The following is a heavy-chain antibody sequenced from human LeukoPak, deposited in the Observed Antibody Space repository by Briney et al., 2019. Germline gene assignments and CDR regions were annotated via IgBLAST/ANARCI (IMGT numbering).Heavy chain of an antibody. CDR1: GFTFSSDA. CDR2: ISGSGGST. CDR3: AKDRGRTWVQVAN. Sequence: GGSLRLSCIGTGFTFSSDAMGWVRQAPGKGLEWVSGISGSGGSTYYADSVKGRFTISRDNSKNTLYLQMNSLRVEDTAVYYCAKDRGRTWVQVANWGQGTLVTVSS. J-gene: IGHJ4*02. D-gene: IGHD2-15*01. V-gene: IGHV3-23*01.